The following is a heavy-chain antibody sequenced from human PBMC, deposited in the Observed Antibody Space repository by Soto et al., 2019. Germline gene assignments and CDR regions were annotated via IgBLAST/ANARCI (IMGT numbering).Heavy chain of an antibody. CDR1: GFSISSGYF. V-gene: IGHV4-38-2*02. Sequence: PSETLSLTCAVSGFSISSGYFWGWIRQPPGKGPEWLGSIYHSGTTYYNPSVKGRVTISVDTSKNQFSLKMSSATAADTAVYYCARDSSGYYWFDPWGQGTLVTVSS. CDR2: IYHSGTT. CDR3: ARDSSGYYWFDP. D-gene: IGHD3-22*01. J-gene: IGHJ5*02.